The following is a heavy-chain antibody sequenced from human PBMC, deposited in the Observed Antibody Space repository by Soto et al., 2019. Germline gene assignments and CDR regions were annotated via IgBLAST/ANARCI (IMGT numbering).Heavy chain of an antibody. J-gene: IGHJ6*02. CDR3: ARQFRRNYDFWSGYTRSRNYYYYGMDV. V-gene: IGHV5-51*01. Sequence: GESLKISCKGSGYSFTSYWIGWVRQMPGKGLEWMGIMYPGDSDSRYRPSFQGQVTSSADKSISTAYLQWSSLKPSDTAMYYCARQFRRNYDFWSGYTRSRNYYYYGMDVWGQGTTVTVSS. D-gene: IGHD3-3*01. CDR1: GYSFTSYW. CDR2: MYPGDSDS.